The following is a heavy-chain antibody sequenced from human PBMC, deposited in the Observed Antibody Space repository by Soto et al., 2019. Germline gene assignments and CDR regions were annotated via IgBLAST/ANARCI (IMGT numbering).Heavy chain of an antibody. CDR1: GYTFTSYG. D-gene: IGHD3-22*01. CDR2: ISAYNGNT. J-gene: IGHJ5*02. Sequence: QVQLVQSGAEVKKPGASVKVSCKASGYTFTSYGISWVRQAPGQGLEWMGWISAYNGNTNYAQKLQGRVTMTTDTAKSTAYMELRSLRSDDTAVYYCARGTYYYDSSGYLNWFDPWSQGTLVTVSS. V-gene: IGHV1-18*04. CDR3: ARGTYYYDSSGYLNWFDP.